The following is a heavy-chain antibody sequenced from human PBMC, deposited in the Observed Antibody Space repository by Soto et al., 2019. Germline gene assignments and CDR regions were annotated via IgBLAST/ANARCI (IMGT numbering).Heavy chain of an antibody. CDR3: AKPARSAYSYGPNGRIWFDP. V-gene: IGHV3-23*01. J-gene: IGHJ5*02. D-gene: IGHD5-18*01. CDR1: GFTFSSYA. CDR2: ISGSGGST. Sequence: EVQLLESGGGLVQPGGSLRLSCAASGFTFSSYAMSWVRQAPGKGLEWVSAISGSGGSTYYADSVKGRFTISRDNSKNTLYQQMNSQRAEDTAVYYCAKPARSAYSYGPNGRIWFDPWGQGTLVTVSS.